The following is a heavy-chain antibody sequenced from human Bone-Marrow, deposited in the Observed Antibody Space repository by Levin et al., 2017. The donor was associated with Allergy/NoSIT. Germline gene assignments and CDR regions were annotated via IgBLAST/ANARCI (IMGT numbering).Heavy chain of an antibody. V-gene: IGHV1-2*06. J-gene: IGHJ4*02. CDR3: ARLIAAAGTMDHDY. CDR1: GYTFTGYY. D-gene: IGHD6-13*01. Sequence: GESLKISCKASGYTFTGYYMHWVRQAPGQGLEWMGRINPNSGGTNYAQKFQGRVTMTRDTSISTAYMELSRLRSDDTAVYYCARLIAAAGTMDHDYWGQGTLVTVSS. CDR2: INPNSGGT.